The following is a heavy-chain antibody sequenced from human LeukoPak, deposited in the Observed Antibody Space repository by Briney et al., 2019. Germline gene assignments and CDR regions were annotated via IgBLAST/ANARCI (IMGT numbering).Heavy chain of an antibody. D-gene: IGHD6-19*01. CDR2: IYGGDSI. CDR1: GFTVSSDY. J-gene: IGHJ4*02. CDR3: ATRSL. Sequence: PGGSLRLSCAVSGFTVSSDYMYWVRQAPGKGLEWVSIIYGGDSISYADSVKGRFTMSIDNPKNTLYLQMNAVRAEDTAVYQCATRSLWGQGTLVTVSS. V-gene: IGHV3-53*01.